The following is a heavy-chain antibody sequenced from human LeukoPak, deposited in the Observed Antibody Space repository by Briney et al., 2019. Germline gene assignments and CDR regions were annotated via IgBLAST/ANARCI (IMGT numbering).Heavy chain of an antibody. CDR2: ISWNGGSV. Sequence: GGSLRLSCVVSGFTFDDYAMHWVRQGPGKGLEWVSGISWNGGSVDYADSVKGRFTISRDNAKNSLYLQMNSLRAEDTAVYYCARAHDYWGQGTLVTVSS. CDR3: ARAHDY. V-gene: IGHV3-9*01. CDR1: GFTFDDYA. J-gene: IGHJ4*02.